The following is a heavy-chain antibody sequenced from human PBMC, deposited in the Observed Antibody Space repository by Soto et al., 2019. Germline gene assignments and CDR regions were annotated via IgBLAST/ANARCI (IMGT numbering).Heavy chain of an antibody. J-gene: IGHJ5*02. CDR1: GFTFSSYA. Sequence: GGSLRLACAASGFTFSSYAMSWVRQAPGKGLEWISAVSGSGGSTYYADSVKGRFTISRDNSKNTLYLQMNSLRAEDTAVYYCAKDRSTYYLVPPFDPWGQGTLVTVSS. CDR3: AKDRSTYYLVPPFDP. D-gene: IGHD3-10*01. V-gene: IGHV3-23*01. CDR2: VSGSGGST.